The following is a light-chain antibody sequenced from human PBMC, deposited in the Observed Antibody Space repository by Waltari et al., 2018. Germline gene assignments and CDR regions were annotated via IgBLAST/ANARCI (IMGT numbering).Light chain of an antibody. J-gene: IGKJ1*01. V-gene: IGKV3-20*01. CDR2: HAS. Sequence: EIVLTQSPGTLSLSPGERATLSCRAIQSISKYLAWYQQKPGQAPSLLIYHASSRAAGIPDRFSGSGSGTDFSLTISRLEPEDFAVYYCQHYESLPVTFGQGTKVEIK. CDR1: QSISKY. CDR3: QHYESLPVT.